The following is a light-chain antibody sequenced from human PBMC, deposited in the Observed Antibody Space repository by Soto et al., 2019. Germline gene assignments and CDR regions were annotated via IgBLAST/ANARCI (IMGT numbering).Light chain of an antibody. V-gene: IGKV1-8*01. CDR2: AAS. Sequence: IQMTQSPSALSASVGDRVTITCRASQGISSYLAWYQQKPGKAPKLLIYAASTLQSGVPSRFSGSGSGTDFTLTISCLQSEDFATYYCQQYYSYPITFGPGTKGDI. CDR1: QGISSY. CDR3: QQYYSYPIT. J-gene: IGKJ3*01.